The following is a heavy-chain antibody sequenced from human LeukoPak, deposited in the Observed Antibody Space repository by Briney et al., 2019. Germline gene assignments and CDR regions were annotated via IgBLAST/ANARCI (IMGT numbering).Heavy chain of an antibody. CDR1: GFTVSSNY. CDR3: GKVGCSVMEWLLYSDH. J-gene: IGHJ4*02. V-gene: IGHV3-53*01. D-gene: IGHD3-3*01. CDR2: IYSGGST. Sequence: SGGSLRLSCAASGFTVSSNYMSWVRQAPGKGLEWVSVIYSGGSTYYADSVKGRFTISRDNSKNTLYLQMNSRRAGARVLYYWGKVGCSVMEWLLYSDHWGQGTLVTVSS.